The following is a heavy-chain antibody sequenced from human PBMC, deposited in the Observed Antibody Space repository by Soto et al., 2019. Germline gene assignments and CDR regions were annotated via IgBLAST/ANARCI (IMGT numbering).Heavy chain of an antibody. CDR1: GFSFGSYA. J-gene: IGHJ4*02. CDR3: ARWSYLDY. D-gene: IGHD3-3*01. V-gene: IGHV3-23*01. Sequence: GGSLRLTCEASGFSFGSYALSWVRQAPGKGLEWVSTISGSDGKTFYADSVKGRFSISRDTSQSTLYLQMNSLRADDTAMYYCARWSYLDYWGQGTRVTVSS. CDR2: ISGSDGKT.